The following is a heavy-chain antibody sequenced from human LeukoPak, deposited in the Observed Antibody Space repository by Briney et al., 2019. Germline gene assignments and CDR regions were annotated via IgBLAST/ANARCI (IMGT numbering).Heavy chain of an antibody. V-gene: IGHV3-23*01. D-gene: IGHD3-10*01. Sequence: PGGSLRLSCAASGFTFSSYAMSWVRQAPGKGLEWVSAISGSGGSTYYADSVKGRFTISRDNSKNTLYLQMNSLRAEDTAVYYCAKAGTLYGSGSSYWYFDLWGRGTLVTVSS. CDR2: ISGSGGST. CDR3: AKAGTLYGSGSSYWYFDL. J-gene: IGHJ2*01. CDR1: GFTFSSYA.